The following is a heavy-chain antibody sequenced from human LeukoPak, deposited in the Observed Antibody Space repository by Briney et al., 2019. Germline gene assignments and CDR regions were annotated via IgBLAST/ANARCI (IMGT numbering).Heavy chain of an antibody. CDR1: GYTFTGYY. D-gene: IGHD3-16*01. CDR2: INPNSGGT. J-gene: IGHJ6*02. V-gene: IGHV1-2*02. CDR3: ARAPLHYDYVWGSPADV. Sequence: ASVKVSCKASGYTFTGYYMHWVRQAPGQGLEWMGWINPNSGGTNYAQKFQGRVTMTRDTSISTAYMELSSLRSEDTAVYYCARAPLHYDYVWGSPADVWGQGTTVIVSS.